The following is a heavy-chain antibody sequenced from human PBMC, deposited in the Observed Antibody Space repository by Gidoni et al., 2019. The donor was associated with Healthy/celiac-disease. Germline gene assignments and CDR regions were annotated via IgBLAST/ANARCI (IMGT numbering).Heavy chain of an antibody. V-gene: IGHV4-31*03. D-gene: IGHD6-13*01. J-gene: IGHJ4*02. CDR1: GGSISRGGYY. CDR2: IYYSGST. CDR3: ARSIAAAGHTFDY. Sequence: QVQLQESGPGLVKPSQTLSLTCTVSGGSISRGGYYWSWIRQHPGKGLEWIGYIYYSGSTYYNPSLKRRVTISVDTSKNQFSLKLSSVTAADTAVYYCARSIAAAGHTFDYWGQGTLVTVSS.